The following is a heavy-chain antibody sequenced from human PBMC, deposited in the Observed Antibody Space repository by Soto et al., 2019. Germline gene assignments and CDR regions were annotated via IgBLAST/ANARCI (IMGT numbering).Heavy chain of an antibody. V-gene: IGHV4-39*07. CDR1: GGSVSSNSYS. D-gene: IGHD1-26*01. CDR3: ARGLFSETHYSGGWYFFDY. CDR2: LYSNDNT. J-gene: IGHJ4*02. Sequence: SETLSLTCTVSGGSVSSNSYSWGWVRQSPGKGLEWIGTLYSNDNTHYNPSLLSRVTISVDTSNNEFFLELSSVTAADTAVYYCARGLFSETHYSGGWYFFDYWGQGTLVTVAS.